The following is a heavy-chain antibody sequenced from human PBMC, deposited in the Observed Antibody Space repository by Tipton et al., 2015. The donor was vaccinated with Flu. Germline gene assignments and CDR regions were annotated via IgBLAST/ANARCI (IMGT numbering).Heavy chain of an antibody. Sequence: TLSLTCTVPGGSMKGHYWGWIRQPPGKGLEWIGNIFHTGNTYYNPSLKSRVTISVDTSKNQFSLKLSSVTAADTAVYYCARRDYSNYVSDPKNWFDPWGRGTLVTVSS. CDR3: ARRDYSNYVSDPKNWFDP. CDR1: GGSMKGHY. CDR2: IFHTGNT. D-gene: IGHD4-11*01. J-gene: IGHJ5*02. V-gene: IGHV4-38-2*02.